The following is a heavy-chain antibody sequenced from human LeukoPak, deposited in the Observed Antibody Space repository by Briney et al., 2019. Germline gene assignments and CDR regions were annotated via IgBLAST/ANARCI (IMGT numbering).Heavy chain of an antibody. Sequence: PGRSLRLSCAASGFTFEGYAMHWVRLVPGQGLEWVSGISWNSDTMGYADSVKGRFTIFRDNAKNSVYLQMNNLRTDDTALYYCAPIAMPDYKGQWGQGTLVTVSS. CDR2: ISWNSDTM. J-gene: IGHJ4*02. CDR1: GFTFEGYA. D-gene: IGHD6-19*01. V-gene: IGHV3-9*01. CDR3: APIAMPDYKGQ.